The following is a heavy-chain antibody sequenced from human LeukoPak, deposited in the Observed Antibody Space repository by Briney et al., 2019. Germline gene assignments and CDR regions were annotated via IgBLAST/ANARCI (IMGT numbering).Heavy chain of an antibody. D-gene: IGHD3-3*01. Sequence: GGSLRLSCVASGFSFSTYAMSWVRQAPGKGLEWVSSISGSGGSIYYAEFVKGRSTISRDNSKNMLYLQMNSLRAEDTAVYYCVKGGQRYDFWRFDYWGQGTLVTVSS. CDR2: ISGSGGSI. CDR3: VKGGQRYDFWRFDY. J-gene: IGHJ4*02. V-gene: IGHV3-23*01. CDR1: GFSFSTYA.